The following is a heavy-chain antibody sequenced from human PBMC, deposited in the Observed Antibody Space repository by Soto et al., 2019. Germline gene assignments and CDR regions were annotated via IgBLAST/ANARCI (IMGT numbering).Heavy chain of an antibody. Sequence: GGSLRLSCAASGFTFSSYGMHWVRQAPGKGLEWVAVISYDGSNKYYADSVKGRFTTSRDNSKNTLYLQMNSLRAEDTAVYYCAKLSFQTLAAGMDVWGQGTTVTVSS. J-gene: IGHJ6*02. CDR3: AKLSFQTLAAGMDV. D-gene: IGHD3-16*01. CDR1: GFTFSSYG. V-gene: IGHV3-30*18. CDR2: ISYDGSNK.